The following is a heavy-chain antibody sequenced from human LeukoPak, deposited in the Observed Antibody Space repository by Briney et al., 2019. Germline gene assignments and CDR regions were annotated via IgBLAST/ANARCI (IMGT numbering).Heavy chain of an antibody. J-gene: IGHJ6*03. CDR3: ARGLAAAGTYYYYYMDV. Sequence: SETLSLTCAVYGGSFSGYYWSWIRQPPGKGLEWIGEINHSGSTNYHPSLKSRVTISVDTSKNQFSLKLSSVTAADTAVYYCARGLAAAGTYYYYYMDVWGKGTTVTVSS. CDR2: INHSGST. V-gene: IGHV4-34*01. CDR1: GGSFSGYY. D-gene: IGHD6-13*01.